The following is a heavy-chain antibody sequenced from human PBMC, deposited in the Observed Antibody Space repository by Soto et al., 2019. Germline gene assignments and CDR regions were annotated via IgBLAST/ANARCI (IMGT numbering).Heavy chain of an antibody. CDR2: IIYSGDI. D-gene: IGHD5-12*01. V-gene: IGHV4-39*01. J-gene: IGHJ4*02. CDR3: VRHAQWIISAH. CDR1: GASISSYNY. Sequence: PSETLALTCNFSGASISSYNYWGWFRQPPGKGLEGIGSIIYSGDIMYNPSLRSRLTLFVDTSKNQFSLKLSSVTAADTAVYYCVRHAQWIISAHWGQGSLVTVS.